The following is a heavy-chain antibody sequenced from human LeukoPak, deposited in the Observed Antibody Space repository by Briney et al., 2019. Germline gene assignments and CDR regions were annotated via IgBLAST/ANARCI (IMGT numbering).Heavy chain of an antibody. D-gene: IGHD6-19*01. CDR3: ARTGIAVLFDY. V-gene: IGHV4-34*01. CDR1: GGSFSGYY. J-gene: IGHJ4*02. CDR2: INHSGST. Sequence: SETLSLTCAVYGGSFSGYYWSWIRQPPGKGLEWIGEINHSGSTNYNPSPKSRVTISVDTSKNQFSLKLSSVTAADTAVYYCARTGIAVLFDYWGQGTLVTVSS.